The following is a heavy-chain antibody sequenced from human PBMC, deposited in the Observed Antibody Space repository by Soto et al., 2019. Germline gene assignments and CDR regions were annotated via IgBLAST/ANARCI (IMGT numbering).Heavy chain of an antibody. D-gene: IGHD1-26*01. CDR2: IYHSGST. CDR3: GRGRTGSYFTFVDV. Sequence: SETLSLTCAVSGHSISSSNWWSWVRQPPGQGLEWIGEIYHSGSTNYDPSLENRVTLSVDTSENQFSLKLTSVTAADTAIYYCGRGRTGSYFTFVDVWGQGIKVTVSS. J-gene: IGHJ6*02. CDR1: GHSISSSNW. V-gene: IGHV4-4*02.